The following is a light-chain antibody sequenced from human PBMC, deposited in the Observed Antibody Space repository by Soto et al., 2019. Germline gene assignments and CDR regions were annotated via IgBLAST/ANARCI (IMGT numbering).Light chain of an antibody. J-gene: IGLJ3*02. V-gene: IGLV2-23*02. CDR2: EVS. CDR3: CSYACSSTCGV. Sequence: QSALTQPASVSGSPGQSLTISCTGTSSDVGSYNLVSWYRQHPGKAPKLMISEVSKRPSGVSNRFSGSKSGNTASLTSSGLQSEDEADYYCCSYACSSTCGVFGGGTQRTVL. CDR1: SSDVGSYNL.